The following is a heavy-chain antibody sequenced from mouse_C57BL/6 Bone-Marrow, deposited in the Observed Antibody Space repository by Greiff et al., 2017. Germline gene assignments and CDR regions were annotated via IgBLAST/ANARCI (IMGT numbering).Heavy chain of an antibody. CDR3: AREDDGYYFDY. J-gene: IGHJ2*01. CDR2: INPYNGGT. V-gene: IGHV1-19*01. CDR1: GYTFTDYY. Sequence: EVQLQESGPVLVKPGASVKMSCKASGYTFTDYYMNWVKQSHGKSLEWIGVINPYNGGTSYNQKFKGKATLTVDKSSSTAYMELNSLTSEDSAVYYCAREDDGYYFDYWGQGTTLTVSS. D-gene: IGHD2-3*01.